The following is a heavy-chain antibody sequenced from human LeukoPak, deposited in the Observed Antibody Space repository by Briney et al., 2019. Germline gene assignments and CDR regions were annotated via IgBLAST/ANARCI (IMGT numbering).Heavy chain of an antibody. CDR2: IYYSGST. J-gene: IGHJ5*02. CDR3: ARHDEFLFDP. CDR1: GGSISSSSYY. Sequence: SETLSLTCTVSGGSISSSSYYWGWIRQPPGKGLEWIGSIYYSGSTYYNPSLKSRVTISVDTSKNQFSLKLSSVTAADTAVYYCARHDEFLFDPWGQGTLVTVSS. D-gene: IGHD2/OR15-2a*01. V-gene: IGHV4-39*01.